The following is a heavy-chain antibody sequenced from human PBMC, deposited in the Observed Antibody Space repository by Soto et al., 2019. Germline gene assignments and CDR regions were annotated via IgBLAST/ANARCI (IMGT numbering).Heavy chain of an antibody. V-gene: IGHV4-30-2*01. J-gene: IGHJ4*02. CDR1: CGSISSCGYS. Sequence: SETLSLTCAVSCGSISSCGYSWSWIRQPPGKGLEWIGYIYHSGSTYYNPSLKSRVTISVDRSKNQFSLKLSSVTAADTAVYYCARVPVRWGQGTLVTVLL. CDR2: IYHSGST. D-gene: IGHD2-2*01. CDR3: ARVPVR.